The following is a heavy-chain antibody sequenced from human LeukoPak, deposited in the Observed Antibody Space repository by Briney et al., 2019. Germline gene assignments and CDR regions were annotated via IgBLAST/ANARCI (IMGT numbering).Heavy chain of an antibody. D-gene: IGHD1-26*01. Sequence: GGSLRLSCAASGFTFSNAWMSWVRQAPGKGLEWVGRIKSKTDGGTTDYAAPVKGRFIISRDDSKNTLYLQMNSLKTEDTAVYYCTTVWGSYGTVTGVNNYWGQGTLVTVSS. J-gene: IGHJ4*02. CDR3: TTVWGSYGTVTGVNNY. CDR1: GFTFSNAW. CDR2: IKSKTDGGTT. V-gene: IGHV3-15*01.